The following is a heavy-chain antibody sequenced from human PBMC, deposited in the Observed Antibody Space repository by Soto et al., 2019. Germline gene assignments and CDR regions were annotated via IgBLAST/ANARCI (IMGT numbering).Heavy chain of an antibody. CDR2: ISGSGGST. CDR1: GFTFSSYA. V-gene: IGHV3-23*01. CDR3: AKDLFIGGGGLVFAI. D-gene: IGHD6-25*01. Sequence: SLRLSCATSGFTFSSYAMSWVRQAPGKGLEWVSAISGSGGSTYYADSVKGRFTISRDNSKNTLYLQMNSLRAEDTAVYYCAKDLFIGGGGLVFAIWGQGTMVTVSS. J-gene: IGHJ3*02.